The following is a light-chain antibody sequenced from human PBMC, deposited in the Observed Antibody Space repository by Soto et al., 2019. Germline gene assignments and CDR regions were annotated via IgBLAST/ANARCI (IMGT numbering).Light chain of an antibody. CDR3: QQYNNWPSST. Sequence: EIVMTQSPAPLSVSPGERATLSCRASQSVSSNLAWYQQKPGQAPRLLIYGASTRATGIPARFSGSESGTEFTLTISSLQSEDFAVYYCQQYNNWPSSTFDQGTQLEIK. V-gene: IGKV3-15*01. CDR2: GAS. CDR1: QSVSSN. J-gene: IGKJ5*01.